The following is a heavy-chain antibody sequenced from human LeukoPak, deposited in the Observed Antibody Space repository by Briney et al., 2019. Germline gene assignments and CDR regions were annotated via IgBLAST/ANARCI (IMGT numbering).Heavy chain of an antibody. Sequence: SETLSLTCTVSGGSISSYYWSWIRQPPGKGLEWIGYIYYSGSTNYNPSLKSRVTISGDTPNNHISLKLSSVTAADTAVYYCARDGPVGDYIHDAFDIWGQGTMVTVSS. D-gene: IGHD4-17*01. CDR2: IYYSGST. V-gene: IGHV4-59*01. CDR3: ARDGPVGDYIHDAFDI. J-gene: IGHJ3*02. CDR1: GGSISSYY.